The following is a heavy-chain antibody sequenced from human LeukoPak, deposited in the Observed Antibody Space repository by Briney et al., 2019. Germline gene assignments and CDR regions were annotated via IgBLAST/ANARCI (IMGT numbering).Heavy chain of an antibody. V-gene: IGHV1-69*05. Sequence: ASVKVSCKASGGTFSSYAISWVRQAPGQGLEWMGGIIPIFGTANYAQKFQGRVTITTDESTSTAYMELSSLRSEDTAVYYCARVGYSSSSRLREAILLSWGQGTLVTVSS. J-gene: IGHJ5*02. CDR2: IIPIFGTA. D-gene: IGHD6-6*01. CDR3: ARVGYSSSSRLREAILLS. CDR1: GGTFSSYA.